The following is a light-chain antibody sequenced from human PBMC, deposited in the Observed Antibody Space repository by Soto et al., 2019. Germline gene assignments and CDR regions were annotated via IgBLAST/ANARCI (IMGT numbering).Light chain of an antibody. CDR1: SSDVGGYNY. CDR2: EVS. Sequence: QSALTQPASVSGSPGQSIPISCTGTSSDVGGYNYVSWYQQHPGKAPKLMIYEVSNRPSGVSSRFSGSKSGNTASLTISGLQAEDEADYYCSSWTGSGRVFGGGTKVTVL. CDR3: SSWTGSGRV. J-gene: IGLJ2*01. V-gene: IGLV2-14*01.